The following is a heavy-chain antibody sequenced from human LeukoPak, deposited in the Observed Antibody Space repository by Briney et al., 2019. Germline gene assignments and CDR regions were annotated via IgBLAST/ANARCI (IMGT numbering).Heavy chain of an antibody. CDR2: INGSGGST. Sequence: PGGSLRLSCAASGFTFSSYAMSWVRQAPGKGLEWVSAINGSGGSTYYADSVKGRFTISRDNSKNTLYLQMNSLRAEDTAVYYCAKKGTVTPYYYYYYMDVWGKGTTVTVSS. CDR3: AKKGTVTPYYYYYYMDV. CDR1: GFTFSSYA. D-gene: IGHD4-17*01. J-gene: IGHJ6*03. V-gene: IGHV3-23*01.